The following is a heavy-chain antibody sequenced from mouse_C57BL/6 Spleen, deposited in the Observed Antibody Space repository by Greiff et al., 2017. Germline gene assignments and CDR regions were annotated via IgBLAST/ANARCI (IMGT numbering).Heavy chain of an antibody. CDR2: ISSGGSYT. Sequence: EVQLVESGGDLVKPGGSLKLSCAASGFTFSSYGMSWVRQTPDKRLEWVATISSGGSYTYYPDSVKGRFTISRDNAKNTLYLQMSSLKSEDTAMYYCARHTYSGSYFDYWGQGTTLTVSS. CDR3: ARHTYSGSYFDY. D-gene: IGHD5-1*01. J-gene: IGHJ2*01. CDR1: GFTFSSYG. V-gene: IGHV5-6*01.